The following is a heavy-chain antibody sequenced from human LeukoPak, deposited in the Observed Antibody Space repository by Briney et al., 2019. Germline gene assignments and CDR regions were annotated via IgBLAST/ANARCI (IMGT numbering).Heavy chain of an antibody. CDR2: ITSNGGTT. D-gene: IGHD4-23*01. CDR3: ARAMRWASDY. CDR1: GFTFRSYG. V-gene: IGHV3-64*01. J-gene: IGHJ4*02. Sequence: GVSLRLSCAASGFTFRSYGMVWVRQAPGKGLEYVSGITSNGGTTYYGNSVKGRFTISRDNSKDTLHLQMGSLRTEDMAVYYCARAMRWASDYWGQGTLVTVAS.